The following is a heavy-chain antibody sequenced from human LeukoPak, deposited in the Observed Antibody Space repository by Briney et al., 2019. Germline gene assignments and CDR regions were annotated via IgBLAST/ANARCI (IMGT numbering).Heavy chain of an antibody. CDR2: ISSSSSYI. Sequence: GGSLRLSCAASGFTFSSYSMNWVRQAPGKGLEWVSSISSSSSYIYYADSVKGRFTISRDNAKNSLYLQMNGLRAEDTAVYYCARIEGGSSGYYGQWGQGTLVTVSS. V-gene: IGHV3-21*01. CDR3: ARIEGGSSGYYGQ. J-gene: IGHJ4*02. CDR1: GFTFSSYS. D-gene: IGHD3-22*01.